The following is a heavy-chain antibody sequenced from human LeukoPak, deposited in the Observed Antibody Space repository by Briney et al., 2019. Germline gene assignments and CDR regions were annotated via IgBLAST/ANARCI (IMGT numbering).Heavy chain of an antibody. J-gene: IGHJ4*02. D-gene: IGHD6-13*01. CDR3: ARAPYSSSWTFDY. CDR1: GFTFSSYE. CDR2: ISSSGSTI. Sequence: PEGSLRLSCAASGFTFSSYEMNWVRQAPGKGLEWVSYISSSGSTIYYADSVKGRFTISGDNAKNSLYLQMNSLRAEDTAVYYCARAPYSSSWTFDYWGQGTLVTVSS. V-gene: IGHV3-48*03.